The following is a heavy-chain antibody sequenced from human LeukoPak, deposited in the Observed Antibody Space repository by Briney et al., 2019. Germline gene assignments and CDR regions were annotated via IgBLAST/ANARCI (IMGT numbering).Heavy chain of an antibody. J-gene: IGHJ5*02. CDR2: IISNGGST. Sequence: GGSLRLSCAASGFTFSSYAMSWVRQAPGEGLEWVSTIISNGGSTYYTDSVRGRFTVSRDNSKDTLYLQMDGLRAEDTALYYCAKGGSLSPFDPWGQGSLVTVSS. D-gene: IGHD3-10*01. V-gene: IGHV3-23*01. CDR3: AKGGSLSPFDP. CDR1: GFTFSSYA.